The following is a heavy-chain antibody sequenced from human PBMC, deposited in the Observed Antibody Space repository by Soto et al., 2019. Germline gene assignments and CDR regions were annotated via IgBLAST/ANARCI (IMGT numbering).Heavy chain of an antibody. CDR3: ARDPPATRHGMDV. J-gene: IGHJ6*02. Sequence: GGSLRLSCAASGFTVSSNYMSWVRQAPGKGLEWVSVIYSGGSTYYAGSVRGRFTISRDNSKNTLYLQMKSLRAEDTAVYYCARDPPATRHGMDVWGQGTTVTVSS. V-gene: IGHV3-53*01. CDR2: IYSGGST. CDR1: GFTVSSNY.